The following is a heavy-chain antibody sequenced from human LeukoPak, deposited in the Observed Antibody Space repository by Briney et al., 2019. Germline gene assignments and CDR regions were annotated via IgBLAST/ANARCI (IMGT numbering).Heavy chain of an antibody. V-gene: IGHV4-39*07. CDR1: GGSISSSSYY. Sequence: PSETLSLTCTVSGGSISSSSYYWGWIRQPPGKGLEWIGSIYYSGSTYYNPSLKSRVTISVDTSKNQISLKLSSVTAADTAVYYCARYRAGANDAFDIWGQGTMVTVSS. D-gene: IGHD1-26*01. CDR2: IYYSGST. J-gene: IGHJ3*02. CDR3: ARYRAGANDAFDI.